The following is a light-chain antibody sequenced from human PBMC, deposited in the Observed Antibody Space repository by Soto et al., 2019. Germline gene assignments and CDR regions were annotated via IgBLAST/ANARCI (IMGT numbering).Light chain of an antibody. CDR1: SSDVGGYKY. CDR3: SSYAGSKNYV. CDR2: AVS. Sequence: QSVLTQPPSASGSPGQSVTISCTGTSSDVGGYKYVSWYQQYPGKAPKLMIYAVSERPSGVPDRFSGSKSGNTASLTVSGLPAEDEADYYCSSYAGSKNYVFGIGTKVTVL. V-gene: IGLV2-8*01. J-gene: IGLJ1*01.